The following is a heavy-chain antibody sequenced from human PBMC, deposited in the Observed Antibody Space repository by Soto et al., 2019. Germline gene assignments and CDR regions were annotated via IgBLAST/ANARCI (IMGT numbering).Heavy chain of an antibody. CDR2: ISAYNGNT. V-gene: IGHV1-18*04. CDR1: GYTFTSYG. D-gene: IGHD2-2*03. J-gene: IGHJ6*02. CDR3: ARDGYCSSTSCPRYYYYGLDV. Sequence: QVQLVQSGAEVKKPGASVKVSCKASGYTFTSYGISWVRQAPGQGLEWMGWISAYNGNTNYAQKLQGRVTMTTDTSTSTAYMGRSSVRSDDTAVYYGARDGYCSSTSCPRYYYYGLDVWGQGTTVTVSS.